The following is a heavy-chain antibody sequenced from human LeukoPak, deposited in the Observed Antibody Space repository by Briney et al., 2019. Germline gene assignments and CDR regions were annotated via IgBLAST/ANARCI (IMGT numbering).Heavy chain of an antibody. CDR2: ISGSGGST. CDR1: GFTFSSYA. Sequence: GGSLRLSCEASGFTFSSYAMSWVRQAPGKGLEWVSSISGSGGSTYYADSVKGRFTISRDNSKNTLYLQMHSLRAEDTAVYYCAGRGSGSYFDYWGQGTLVTVSS. V-gene: IGHV3-23*01. D-gene: IGHD3-10*01. J-gene: IGHJ4*02. CDR3: AGRGSGSYFDY.